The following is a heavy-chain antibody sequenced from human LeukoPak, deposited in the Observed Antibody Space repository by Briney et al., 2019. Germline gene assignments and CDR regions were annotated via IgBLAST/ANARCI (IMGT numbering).Heavy chain of an antibody. Sequence: SETLPLTCTVSGYSISSGYYWGWIRQPPGKGLEGIGSIYNSGSTYYNPSLKSRVTISVDTSKNQFSLKLSSVTAADTAVYYCARASPPAYYDFWSGYYPNFDYWGQGTLVTVSS. V-gene: IGHV4-38-2*02. J-gene: IGHJ4*02. D-gene: IGHD3-3*01. CDR2: IYNSGST. CDR1: GYSISSGYY. CDR3: ARASPPAYYDFWSGYYPNFDY.